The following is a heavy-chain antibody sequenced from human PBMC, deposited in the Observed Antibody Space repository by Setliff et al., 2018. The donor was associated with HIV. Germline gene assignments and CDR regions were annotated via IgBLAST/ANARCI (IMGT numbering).Heavy chain of an antibody. J-gene: IGHJ3*01. CDR1: GFTFSDFW. Sequence: GGSLRLSCTASGFTFSDFWMTWARQAPGRELQWVADISEDGSGTHYMDSVKGRYTISRDNAKNSFDLHMNSLRVEDTAVYYCASCSRSSCGYWGQGTMVTVSS. CDR3: ASCSRSSCGY. CDR2: ISEDGSGT. D-gene: IGHD3-22*01. V-gene: IGHV3-7*05.